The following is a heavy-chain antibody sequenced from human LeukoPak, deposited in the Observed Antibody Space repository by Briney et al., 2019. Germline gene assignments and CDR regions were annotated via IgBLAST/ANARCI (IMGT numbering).Heavy chain of an antibody. V-gene: IGHV4-30-2*01. Sequence: SETLSLTCAVSGGSISSGGYSWSWIRQPPGKGLEWIGYIYHGGSTYYIPSLKSRVTISVDRSKNQFSLKLSSVTAADTAVYYCARVYSGYDYNWFDPWGQGTLVTVSS. CDR2: IYHGGST. D-gene: IGHD5-12*01. CDR3: ARVYSGYDYNWFDP. J-gene: IGHJ5*02. CDR1: GGSISSGGYS.